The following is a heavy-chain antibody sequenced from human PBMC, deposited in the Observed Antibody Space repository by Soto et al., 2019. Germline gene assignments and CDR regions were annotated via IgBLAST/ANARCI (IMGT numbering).Heavy chain of an antibody. J-gene: IGHJ4*02. V-gene: IGHV4-34*01. Sequence: SETLSLTCAVYCGSFSGYYWSWVRQPPGKGLEWIGEINHSGSTNYNPSLKSRVTISVDTSKNQFSLKLSSVTAADTAVYYCARCYDSSGYYYFDYWGQGTLVTVSS. CDR1: CGSFSGYY. CDR3: ARCYDSSGYYYFDY. CDR2: INHSGST. D-gene: IGHD3-22*01.